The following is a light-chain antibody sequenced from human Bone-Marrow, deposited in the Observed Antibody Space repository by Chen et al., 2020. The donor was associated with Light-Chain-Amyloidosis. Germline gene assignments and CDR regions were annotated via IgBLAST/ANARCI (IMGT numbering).Light chain of an antibody. CDR2: RDT. Sequence: SYELTQPPSVSVSPGQTARITCSGDDLPTKYAYWYQQKPGQAPVLVIHRDTERPSGISERFSGSSSGTPATLTISGVQAEDEADYHCQSADSSGTYEVIFGGGTKLTFL. CDR3: QSADSSGTYEVI. CDR1: DLPTKY. V-gene: IGLV3-25*03. J-gene: IGLJ2*01.